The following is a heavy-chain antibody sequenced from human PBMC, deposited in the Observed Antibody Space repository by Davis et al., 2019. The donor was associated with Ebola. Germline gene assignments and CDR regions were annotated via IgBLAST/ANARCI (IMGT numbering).Heavy chain of an antibody. Sequence: SETLSLTCAVYSGSFSGYYWSWIRQPPGKGLEWIGEINHSGSTNYNPSLKSRVTISVDTSKNQFSLKLSSVTAADTAVYYCARGDWEIYYYYGMDVWGQGTTVTVSS. D-gene: IGHD1-26*01. V-gene: IGHV4-34*01. CDR1: SGSFSGYY. CDR2: INHSGST. J-gene: IGHJ6*02. CDR3: ARGDWEIYYYYGMDV.